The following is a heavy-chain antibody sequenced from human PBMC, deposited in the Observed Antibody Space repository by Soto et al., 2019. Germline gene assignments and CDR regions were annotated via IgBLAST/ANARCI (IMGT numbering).Heavy chain of an antibody. CDR1: GGSLSSYS. V-gene: IGHV4-59*01. CDR3: AGSMSSYVSYYYAWNV. D-gene: IGHD3-10*02. CDR2: VFYGGST. J-gene: IGHJ6*02. Sequence: SETLSLTCTVSGGSLSSYSWSWIRQPPGKGLEWVGYVFYGGSTNYNRSLKSRVTISRDTSRNQLSLKLRSVTAADTAVYYCAGSMSSYVSYYYAWNVWGQGTSVTVSS.